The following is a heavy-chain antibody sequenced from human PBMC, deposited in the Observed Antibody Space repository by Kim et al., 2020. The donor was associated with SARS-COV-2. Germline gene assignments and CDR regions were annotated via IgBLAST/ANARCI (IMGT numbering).Heavy chain of an antibody. V-gene: IGHV3-30*03. CDR3: VRGGSNAYYFHYLEP. D-gene: IGHD3-10*01. J-gene: IGHJ6*04. Sequence: AESVKGRFTISKDNSQNTVCLQMNSLRLEDTALYYCVRGGSNAYYFHYLEPWGKGSAVTVAS.